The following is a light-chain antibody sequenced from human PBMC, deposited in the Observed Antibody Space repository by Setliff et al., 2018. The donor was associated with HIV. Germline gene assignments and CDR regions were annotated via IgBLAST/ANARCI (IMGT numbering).Light chain of an antibody. CDR1: SSDIGGYNY. V-gene: IGLV2-8*01. J-gene: IGLJ1*01. CDR2: EIT. Sequence: LTQPPSASGSPGQSVTISCTGTSSDIGGYNYVSWYQQHPGKAPKLLIYEITKRPSGVPDRFSGSKSGNTASLTVSGLQAEDEGDYYCNSYTHSNSLVFGTGTKVTVL. CDR3: NSYTHSNSLV.